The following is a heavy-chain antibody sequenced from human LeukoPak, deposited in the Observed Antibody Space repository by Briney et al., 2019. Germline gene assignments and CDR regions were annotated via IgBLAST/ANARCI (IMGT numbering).Heavy chain of an antibody. CDR2: IYPADSDT. J-gene: IGHJ4*02. CDR1: GYIFTHYW. CDR3: ARQSRDGSKTRGYYFDY. D-gene: IGHD3-10*01. Sequence: GESLKITCQVSGYIFTHYWIGWVRQMPGNGLESMGIIYPADSDTTYSPSFQGQVTISVDKSISTVYLQWSSLKASDTALYYCARQSRDGSKTRGYYFDYWGQGTLVTVSS. V-gene: IGHV5-51*01.